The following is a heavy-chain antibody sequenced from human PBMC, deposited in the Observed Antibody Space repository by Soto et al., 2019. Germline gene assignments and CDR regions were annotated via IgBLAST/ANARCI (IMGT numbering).Heavy chain of an antibody. CDR1: GFTFSSYA. J-gene: IGHJ4*02. V-gene: IGHV3-30-3*01. CDR3: ARDTNYYDSSGLYY. CDR2: ISYDGSNK. D-gene: IGHD3-22*01. Sequence: GGSLRLSCAASGFTFSSYAMHWVRQAPGKGLEWVAVISYDGSNKYYADSVKGRFTISRDNSKNTLYLQMNSLRAEDTAVYYCARDTNYYDSSGLYYWGQGTLVTVSS.